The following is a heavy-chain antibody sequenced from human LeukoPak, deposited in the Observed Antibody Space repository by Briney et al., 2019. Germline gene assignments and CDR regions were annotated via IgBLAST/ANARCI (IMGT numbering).Heavy chain of an antibody. CDR1: GYILTSYG. Sequence: ASVKVFCKSSGYILTSYGISWVRQAPGQALEWMRWITEYNGNTNYAQKLQGRVTMTTDTSTSTAYMKLSSLRSEDTAVYYCARTSLTSPNMIVVVHGAFDIWGQGTMVTVS. V-gene: IGHV1-18*01. CDR2: ITEYNGNT. D-gene: IGHD3-22*01. J-gene: IGHJ3*02. CDR3: ARTSLTSPNMIVVVHGAFDI.